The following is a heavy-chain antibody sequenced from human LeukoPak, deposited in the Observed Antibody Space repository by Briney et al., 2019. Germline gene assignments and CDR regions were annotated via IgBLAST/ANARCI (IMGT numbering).Heavy chain of an antibody. CDR2: TYYRSKWYN. CDR1: GDXVSSNSVG. V-gene: IGHV6-1*01. CDR3: ARDRGSLRYYFDY. J-gene: IGHJ4*02. D-gene: IGHD1-26*01. Sequence: SQTLSLTCAISGDXVSSNSVGWNWIRQSPSSGLEWLGSTYYRSKWYNDYALSVKSRITINPHTSKNQFSLQLNSVTPEDTAVYYCARDRGSLRYYFDYWGQGTLVTVSS.